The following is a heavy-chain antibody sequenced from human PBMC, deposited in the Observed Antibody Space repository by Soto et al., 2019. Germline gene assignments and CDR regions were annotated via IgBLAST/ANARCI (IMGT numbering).Heavy chain of an antibody. CDR3: VRAQGIASRPYYYYYMDV. J-gene: IGHJ6*03. D-gene: IGHD6-6*01. Sequence: GGSLRLSCAASGFTFSSYSMNWVRQAPGKGLEWVSSISSSSSYIYYADSVKGRFTISRDNAKNSLYLQMNSLRAEDTAVYYCVRAQGIASRPYYYYYMDVWGKGTTVTVSS. CDR1: GFTFSSYS. CDR2: ISSSSSYI. V-gene: IGHV3-21*01.